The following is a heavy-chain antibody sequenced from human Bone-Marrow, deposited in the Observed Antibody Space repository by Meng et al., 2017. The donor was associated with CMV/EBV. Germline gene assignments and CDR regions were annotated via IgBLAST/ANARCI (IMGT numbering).Heavy chain of an antibody. CDR1: GFTFSSYS. V-gene: IGHV3-48*04. CDR3: ARVAVVLASDY. CDR2: ISSSSSTI. Sequence: GGSLRLSCAASGFTFSSYSMNWVRQAPGKGLEWVSYISSSSSTIYYADSVKGRFTISRDNAKNSLYLQMNSLRAEDTAVYYCARVAVVLASDYWVQGTLVTVSS. J-gene: IGHJ4*02. D-gene: IGHD2-2*01.